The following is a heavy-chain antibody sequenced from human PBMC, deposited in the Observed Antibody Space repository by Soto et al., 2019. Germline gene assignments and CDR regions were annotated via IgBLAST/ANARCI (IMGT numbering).Heavy chain of an antibody. Sequence: SVKVSCNASGGTFSSYAISWVRQAPGQGLEWMGGIIPIFGTANYAQKFQGRVTITADESTSTAYMELSSLRAEDTAVYYCARETPTGRIAAGPMDVWGQGTTVT. CDR2: IIPIFGTA. D-gene: IGHD6-13*01. CDR1: GGTFSSYA. CDR3: ARETPTGRIAAGPMDV. V-gene: IGHV1-69*13. J-gene: IGHJ6*02.